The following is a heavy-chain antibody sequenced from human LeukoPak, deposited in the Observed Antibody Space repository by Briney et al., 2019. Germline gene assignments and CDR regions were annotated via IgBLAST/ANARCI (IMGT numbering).Heavy chain of an antibody. CDR1: GDSLTSFY. J-gene: IGHJ5*02. D-gene: IGHD6-6*01. CDR2: IYDTGST. Sequence: SETLSLTCSVSGDSLTSFYWSWIRQPPGKGLEWIGNIYDTGSTNYNPSLKSRVTMSVDTSKNQFSLKLSSVTAADTAVYYCARGSRRSSSVRLFDPWGQGTLVTVSS. V-gene: IGHV4-59*12. CDR3: ARGSRRSSSVRLFDP.